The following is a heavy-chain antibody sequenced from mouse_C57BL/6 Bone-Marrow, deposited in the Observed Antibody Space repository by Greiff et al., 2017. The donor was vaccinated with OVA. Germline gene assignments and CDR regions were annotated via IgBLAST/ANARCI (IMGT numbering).Heavy chain of an antibody. J-gene: IGHJ1*03. CDR3: TTRDYGSSYPFWYFDV. D-gene: IGHD1-1*01. Sequence: VQLQQSGAELVRPGASVKLSCTASGFNIKDDYMHWVKQRPEQGLEWIGWIDPENGDTEYASKFQGKATITADTSSNTAYLQLSSLTSEDTAAYYCTTRDYGSSYPFWYFDVWGTGTTVTVSS. CDR2: IDPENGDT. V-gene: IGHV14-4*01. CDR1: GFNIKDDY.